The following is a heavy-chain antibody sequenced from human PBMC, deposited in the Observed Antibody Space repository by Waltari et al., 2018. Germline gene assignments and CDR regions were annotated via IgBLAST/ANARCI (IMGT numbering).Heavy chain of an antibody. CDR2: INHSGNT. D-gene: IGHD2-15*01. J-gene: IGHJ5*02. CDR1: GGSITMRTSF. Sequence: RLQLQESGPGLLQPSATLSPTCTVSGGSITMRTSFWGWIRQPPGKGLEWIGSINHSGNTYYNPSLKNGVTISVDRSKNQFSLKVNSVTAADTAVYYCVRDRERVALLNWFDPWGQGTLVTVSS. CDR3: VRDRERVALLNWFDP. V-gene: IGHV4-39*06.